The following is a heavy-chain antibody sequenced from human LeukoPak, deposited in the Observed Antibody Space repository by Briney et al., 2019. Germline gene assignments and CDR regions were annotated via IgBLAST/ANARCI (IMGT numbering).Heavy chain of an antibody. J-gene: IGHJ4*02. CDR1: GGSFSGYY. V-gene: IGHV4-34*01. CDR3: ARLRYGSGSYYILDY. Sequence: KPSETLSLTCAVYGGSFSGYYWSWIRQPPGKGLEWIGEINHSGSTNYNPSLKSRVTISVDTSKNQFSLKLSSVTAADTAVYYCARLRYGSGSYYILDYWGQGTLVTVSS. CDR2: INHSGST. D-gene: IGHD3-10*01.